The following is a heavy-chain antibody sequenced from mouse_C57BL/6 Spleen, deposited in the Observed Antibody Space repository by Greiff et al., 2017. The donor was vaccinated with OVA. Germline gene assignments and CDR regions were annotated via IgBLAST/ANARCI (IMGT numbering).Heavy chain of an antibody. CDR1: GFNIKDYY. Sequence: VQLQQSGAELVRPGASVKLSCTASGFNIKDYYMHWVKQRPAQGLEWIGRIDPEDGDTDYAPKFQGKATMTADTSSNTAYLQLSSLTSEDTAVYYCTTGYGYDNYAMDYWGQGTSVTVSS. CDR3: TTGYGYDNYAMDY. D-gene: IGHD2-2*01. CDR2: IDPEDGDT. V-gene: IGHV14-1*01. J-gene: IGHJ4*01.